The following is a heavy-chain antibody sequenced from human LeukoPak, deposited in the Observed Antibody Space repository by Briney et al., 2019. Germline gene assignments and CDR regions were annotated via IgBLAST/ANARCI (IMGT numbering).Heavy chain of an antibody. D-gene: IGHD3-9*01. CDR2: ISYDGSNK. J-gene: IGHJ6*02. V-gene: IGHV3-30*03. Sequence: GRSLRLSCAASGFTFSSYGMHWVRQAPGKGLEWVAVISYDGSNKYYADSVKGRFTISRDNSKNTLYLQMNSLRAEDTAVYYCVRRYDILTGYYDYGMDVWGQGTTVTVSS. CDR1: GFTFSSYG. CDR3: VRRYDILTGYYDYGMDV.